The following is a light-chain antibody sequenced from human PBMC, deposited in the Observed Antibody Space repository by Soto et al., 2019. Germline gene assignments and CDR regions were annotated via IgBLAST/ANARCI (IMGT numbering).Light chain of an antibody. V-gene: IGLV2-14*01. Sequence: SVLTQPASLPGAPGQSITISRPGTRSDVGGYNYVSWYQQHPDKAPKLMIYDVSNRPSGVSNRFSGSKSGNTASLTISGLQAEDEADYYCSSYTSSSTYVFGTGTKVTVL. J-gene: IGLJ1*01. CDR3: SSYTSSSTYV. CDR1: RSDVGGYNY. CDR2: DVS.